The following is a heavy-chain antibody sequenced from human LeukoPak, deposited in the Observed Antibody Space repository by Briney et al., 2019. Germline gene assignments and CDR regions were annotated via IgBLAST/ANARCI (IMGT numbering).Heavy chain of an antibody. J-gene: IGHJ4*02. V-gene: IGHV1-2*02. CDR2: INPNSGGT. CDR1: GYTFTGYY. Sequence: ASVKVSCKASGYTFTGYYMHWVRQAPGQGLEWMGWINPNSGGTNYAQKFQGRVTMTRDTSISTAYMELSRLRSDDTAVYYCARDFPTVGDIFDYWRQGTLVTVSS. D-gene: IGHD2-21*01. CDR3: ARDFPTVGDIFDY.